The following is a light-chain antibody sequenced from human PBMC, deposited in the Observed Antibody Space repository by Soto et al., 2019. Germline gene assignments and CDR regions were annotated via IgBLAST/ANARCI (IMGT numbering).Light chain of an antibody. Sequence: DIQRTQSPSNLSASVGDRVTITCRASQSISSWLAWYQQKPGKAPKLLIYDASSLESGVPSRFSGSGSGTEFTLTISSLQTDDFATYYCQQYNSYPWTVGQGTKVDIK. CDR3: QQYNSYPWT. J-gene: IGKJ1*01. V-gene: IGKV1-5*01. CDR1: QSISSW. CDR2: DAS.